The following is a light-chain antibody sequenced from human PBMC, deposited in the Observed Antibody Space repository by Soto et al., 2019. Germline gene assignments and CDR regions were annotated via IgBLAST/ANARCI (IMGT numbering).Light chain of an antibody. J-gene: IGLJ1*01. CDR1: SSNIGKNY. CDR2: DNT. Sequence: QSVLTQPPSVSAAPGQKVTISCSGNSSNIGKNYVSWYQQLPGTAPKLLIYDNTKRPSGIPDRFSGSKSGTSATLGITGLQTGDEADYYCGTWDSSLTTHVFGTGTKVTVL. CDR3: GTWDSSLTTHV. V-gene: IGLV1-51*01.